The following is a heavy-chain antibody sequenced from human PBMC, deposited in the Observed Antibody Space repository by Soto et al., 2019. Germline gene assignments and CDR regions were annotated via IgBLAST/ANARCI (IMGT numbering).Heavy chain of an antibody. CDR3: ARGRNYYGSGSYSPYYYYGMDV. Sequence: SETLSLTCAVYGGSFSGYYWSWIRQPPGKGLEWIGEINHSGSTNYNPSLKSRVTISVDTSKNQFSLKLSSVTAADTAVYYCARGRNYYGSGSYSPYYYYGMDVWGQGXTVTVYS. V-gene: IGHV4-34*01. D-gene: IGHD3-10*01. J-gene: IGHJ6*02. CDR2: INHSGST. CDR1: GGSFSGYY.